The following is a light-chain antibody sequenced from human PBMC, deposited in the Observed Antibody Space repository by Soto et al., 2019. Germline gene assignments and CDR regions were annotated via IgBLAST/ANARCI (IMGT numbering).Light chain of an antibody. J-gene: IGKJ1*01. CDR3: QHYNSYSEA. CDR2: KAS. CDR1: QNISPW. V-gene: IGKV1-5*03. Sequence: IQMTQSASTLSASVGDRVTIACRASQNISPWLAWYQQKQGKAPKLLIYKASTLKSGVPSRFSGSGYGTEFTLTISSLQTDDFATYYCQHYNSYSEAFGQGTKVDIK.